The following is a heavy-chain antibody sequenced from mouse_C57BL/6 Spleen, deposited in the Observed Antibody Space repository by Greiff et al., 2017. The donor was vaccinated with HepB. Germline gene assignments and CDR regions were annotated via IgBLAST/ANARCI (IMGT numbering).Heavy chain of an antibody. CDR2: INYDGSST. CDR1: GFTFSDYY. V-gene: IGHV5-16*01. J-gene: IGHJ2*01. D-gene: IGHD6-1*01. Sequence: EVKLVESEGGLVQPGSSMKLSCTASGFTFSDYYMAWVRQVPEKGLEWVANINYDGSSTYYLDSLKSRFIISRDNAKNILYLQMSSLKSEDTGTYYCARDRPLDYWGQGTTLTVSS. CDR3: ARDRPLDY.